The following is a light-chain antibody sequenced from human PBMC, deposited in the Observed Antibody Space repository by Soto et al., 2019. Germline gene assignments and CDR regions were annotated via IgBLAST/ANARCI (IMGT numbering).Light chain of an antibody. J-gene: IGKJ5*01. CDR1: QSVSSSY. CDR2: RTS. CDR3: QQFGSSVT. Sequence: EIVLTQSPGPLSLSPGERATLSCRASQSVSSSYLAWYQKKPGQAPRLLIYRTSTRATGIPDRFSGSGSGTDFTLTISRLEPEDFAVYYCQQFGSSVTFGRGTRLDIK. V-gene: IGKV3-20*01.